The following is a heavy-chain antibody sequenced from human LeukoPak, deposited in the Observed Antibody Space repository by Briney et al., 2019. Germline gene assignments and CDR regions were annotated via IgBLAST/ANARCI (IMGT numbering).Heavy chain of an antibody. J-gene: IGHJ6*03. CDR3: ARGQHPYYYYYMDV. CDR1: GGSISSYY. V-gene: IGHV4-4*07. Sequence: KPSETLSLTCTVSGGSISSYYWSWIRQPAGKGLEWIGRIYTSGSTNYNPSLKSRVTMSVDTSKNQFSLKLSSVTAADTAVYYCARGQHPYYYYYMDVWGKGTTVTVSS. D-gene: IGHD2-2*01. CDR2: IYTSGST.